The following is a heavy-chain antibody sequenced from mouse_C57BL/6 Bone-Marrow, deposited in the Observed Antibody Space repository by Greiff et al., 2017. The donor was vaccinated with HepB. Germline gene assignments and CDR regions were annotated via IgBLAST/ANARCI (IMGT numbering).Heavy chain of an antibody. CDR1: EYEFPSHD. CDR3: ARPFLTSAWFAY. V-gene: IGHV5-2*01. J-gene: IGHJ3*01. Sequence: EVKLVESGGGLVQPGESLKLSCESNEYEFPSHDMSWVRKTPEKRLELVAAINSDGGSTYYPDTMERRFILSRNNTMKTLYLQMSSLRSEDTALYYCARPFLTSAWFAYWGQGTLVTVSA. CDR2: INSDGGST. D-gene: IGHD1-1*01.